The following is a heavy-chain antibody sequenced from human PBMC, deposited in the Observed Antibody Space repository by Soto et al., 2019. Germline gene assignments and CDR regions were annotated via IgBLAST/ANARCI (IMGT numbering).Heavy chain of an antibody. J-gene: IGHJ6*02. D-gene: IGHD3-22*01. V-gene: IGHV1-18*04. CDR1: AYTFSSYG. CDR2: VSPYDGKT. CDR3: ARGGYYDSSGSRNYHYYGLKV. Sequence: QAQLMQSGAEVKRLGASVKVSCRSSAYTFSSYGITWVRQAPGQGLEWLGWVSPYDGKTNYAPSFQGRVYMSTDTSANTAYMELRSLRVDDTANYYCARGGYYDSSGSRNYHYYGLKVWGQGTTVTVS.